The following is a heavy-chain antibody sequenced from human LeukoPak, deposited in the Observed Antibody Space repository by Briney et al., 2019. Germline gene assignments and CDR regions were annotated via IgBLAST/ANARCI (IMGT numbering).Heavy chain of an antibody. J-gene: IGHJ6*03. V-gene: IGHV4-31*03. D-gene: IGHD3-3*01. Sequence: PSQTLSLTCTVSGGSISSGGYYWSWIRQHPGKGLEWIGYIYYSGSTYYNPSLKSRVTISVDTSKNQFSLKLSSVTAADTAVYYCARDSGYYDFWSGYSTYYYYYYMDVWGKGTTVTVFS. CDR3: ARDSGYYDFWSGYSTYYYYYYMDV. CDR1: GGSISSGGYY. CDR2: IYYSGST.